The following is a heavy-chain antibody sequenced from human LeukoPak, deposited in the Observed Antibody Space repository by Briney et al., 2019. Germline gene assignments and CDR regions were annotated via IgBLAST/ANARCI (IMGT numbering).Heavy chain of an antibody. CDR2: IYSGGST. D-gene: IGHD6-19*01. CDR1: GFTVSSNY. CDR3: ARSAVAGTSDY. V-gene: IGHV3-66*01. Sequence: GGSLRLSCAASGFTVSSNYMSWVRQAPGKGLERVSVIYSGGSTYYADSVKGRFTISRDNSKDTLYLQMNSLRAEDTAVYYCARSAVAGTSDYWGQGTLVTVSS. J-gene: IGHJ4*02.